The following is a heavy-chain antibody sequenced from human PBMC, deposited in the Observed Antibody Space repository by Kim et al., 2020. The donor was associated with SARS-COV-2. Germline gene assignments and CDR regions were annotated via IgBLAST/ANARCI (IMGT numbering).Heavy chain of an antibody. D-gene: IGHD3-9*01. V-gene: IGHV3-30*04. CDR1: GFTFSSYA. CDR2: ISYDGSNK. CDR3: ARGSDYDILTGYYHHGTDWFDP. J-gene: IGHJ5*02. Sequence: GGSLRLSCAASGFTFSSYAMHWVRQAPGKGLEWVAVISYDGSNKYYADSVKGRFTISRDNSKNTLYLQMNSLRAEDTAVYYCARGSDYDILTGYYHHGTDWFDPWGQGTLVTVSS.